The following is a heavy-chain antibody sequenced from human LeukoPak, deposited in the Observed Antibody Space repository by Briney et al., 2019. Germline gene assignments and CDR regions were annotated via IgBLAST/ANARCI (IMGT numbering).Heavy chain of an antibody. CDR3: ARETAMAPDY. V-gene: IGHV3-23*01. D-gene: IGHD5-18*01. CDR1: GFTFRSYV. Sequence: GGSLRLSCAASGFTFRSYVMSWVRQTPGKGLGWVSSINGGGDTYYADSVKGRFTISRDNSRNTLYLQMNSLRAEDTAVYYCARETAMAPDYWGQGTLVTVSS. J-gene: IGHJ4*02. CDR2: INGGGDT.